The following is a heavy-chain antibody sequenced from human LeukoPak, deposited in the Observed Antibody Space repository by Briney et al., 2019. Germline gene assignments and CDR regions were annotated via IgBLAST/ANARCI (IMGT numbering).Heavy chain of an antibody. D-gene: IGHD1-14*01. CDR1: GFTFSSYG. J-gene: IGHJ5*02. Sequence: GGSLRLSCAASGFTFSSYGMHWVRQAPGRGLEWVTFIRYDGSNKYYADSVKGRFTISRDNSKSTLYLQMDSLRAEDTAVYYCARDRSGITWGQGTLVTVSS. CDR3: ARDRSGIT. V-gene: IGHV3-30*02. CDR2: IRYDGSNK.